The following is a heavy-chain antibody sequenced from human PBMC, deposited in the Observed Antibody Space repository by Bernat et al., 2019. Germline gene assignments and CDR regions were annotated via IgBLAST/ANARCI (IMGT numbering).Heavy chain of an antibody. Sequence: EVQLVESGGGLVQPGGSLRLSCAASGFTFNNYAMHWVRQAPGKGLEYVSVISSSGASTYYAKSVKGRFTISRDNPKNTLYLQMGSLRVEDMAVYYCVRGSGYSGYFDYWGPGTLVTVSS. D-gene: IGHD5-12*01. CDR1: GFTFNNYA. V-gene: IGHV3-64*01. CDR3: VRGSGYSGYFDY. J-gene: IGHJ4*02. CDR2: ISSSGAST.